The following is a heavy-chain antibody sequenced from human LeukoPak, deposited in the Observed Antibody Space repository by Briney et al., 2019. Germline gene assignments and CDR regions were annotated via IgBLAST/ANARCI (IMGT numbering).Heavy chain of an antibody. Sequence: SETLSLTCTVSGTFVSGFYWTWLRQLPGKGLEWIGFIYSTGTTSYNSSLQSRVTMSVDTSKNQFSLKLKSVIAADTAIYYCAGRWRGTLDYWGQGTLVAVSS. V-gene: IGHV4-4*09. CDR1: GTFVSGFY. CDR2: IYSTGTT. CDR3: AGRWRGTLDY. D-gene: IGHD5-24*01. J-gene: IGHJ4*02.